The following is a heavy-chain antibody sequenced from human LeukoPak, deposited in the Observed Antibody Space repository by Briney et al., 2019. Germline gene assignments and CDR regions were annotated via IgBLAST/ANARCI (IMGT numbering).Heavy chain of an antibody. D-gene: IGHD4-17*01. Sequence: PGGSLRLSCAVSGFTFSSYWMSWVRQAPGKGLEWVSAISGSGGSTYYADSVKGRFTISRDNSKNTLYLQVNSLRAEDTAVYYCARVRDYGDYENPFDYWGQGTLVTVSS. CDR3: ARVRDYGDYENPFDY. J-gene: IGHJ4*02. CDR2: ISGSGGST. V-gene: IGHV3-23*01. CDR1: GFTFSSYW.